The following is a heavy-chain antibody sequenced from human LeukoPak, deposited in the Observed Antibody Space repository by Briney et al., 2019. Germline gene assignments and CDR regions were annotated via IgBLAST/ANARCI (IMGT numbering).Heavy chain of an antibody. J-gene: IGHJ4*02. CDR3: ARQFRDSSGYYSYYFDY. V-gene: IGHV5-51*01. D-gene: IGHD3-22*01. CDR2: MYPGDSDT. Sequence: GESLKISCKASGYTFANHWIGWVRQMPGKGLDWMAIMYPGDSDTRYSPSFQGQVTISADKSISTAYLQWSSLKASDTAMYYCARQFRDSSGYYSYYFDYWGQGTLVTVSS. CDR1: GYTFANHW.